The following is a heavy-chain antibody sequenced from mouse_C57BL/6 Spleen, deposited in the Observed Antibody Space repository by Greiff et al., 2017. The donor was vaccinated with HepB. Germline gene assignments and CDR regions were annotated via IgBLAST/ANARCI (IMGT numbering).Heavy chain of an antibody. CDR1: GFSLTSYG. D-gene: IGHD2-5*01. J-gene: IGHJ4*01. CDR2: IWSDGST. CDR3: ARHSAYYSNYAAMDY. V-gene: IGHV2-6-1*01. Sequence: VKLMESGPGLVAPSQSLSITCTVSGFSLTSYGVHWVRQPPGKGLEWLVVIWSDGSTTYNSALKSRLSISKDNSKSQVFLKMNSLQTDDTAMYYCARHSAYYSNYAAMDYWGQGTSVTVSS.